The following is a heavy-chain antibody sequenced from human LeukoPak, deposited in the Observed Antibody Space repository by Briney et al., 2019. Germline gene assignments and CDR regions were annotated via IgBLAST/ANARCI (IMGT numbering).Heavy chain of an antibody. D-gene: IGHD1-14*01. CDR2: ISGSGGST. Sequence: PGGSLRLSCAASGFTFNSYAMTWVRQAPGKGLEWVSAISGSGGSTYYADSVKGRFTISRDNSKNTLYLQMNSLRAEDTAVYYCARSTTNLGNFDYWGQGTLVTVSS. J-gene: IGHJ4*02. CDR3: ARSTTNLGNFDY. CDR1: GFTFNSYA. V-gene: IGHV3-23*01.